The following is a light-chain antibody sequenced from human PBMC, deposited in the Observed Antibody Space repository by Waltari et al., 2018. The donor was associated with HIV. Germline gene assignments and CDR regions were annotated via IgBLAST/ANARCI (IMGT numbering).Light chain of an antibody. V-gene: IGKV3-20*01. J-gene: IGKJ3*01. Sequence: EIVLTQSPDTLSLSPGERATLSCRASQSVSSNYLAWYQQKPGQAPRLLIYAASRRATGIPDRFSGSGSGTDFTLTINRLEPEDFAVYYCQQYGTSPFTFGPGTKVDIK. CDR3: QQYGTSPFT. CDR1: QSVSSNY. CDR2: AAS.